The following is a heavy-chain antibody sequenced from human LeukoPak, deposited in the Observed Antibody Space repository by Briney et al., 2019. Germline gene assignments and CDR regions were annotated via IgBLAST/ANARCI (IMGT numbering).Heavy chain of an antibody. CDR1: GYAFTSYY. CDR3: ARGSYYDSSAYPTYFDY. Sequence: ASVKVSCKASGYAFTSYYMHWVRQAPGQGLEWMGIINPSGGSTNYAQKFQGRVTMTRDMSTSTVYMELSSLRSEDTAVYYCARGSYYDSSAYPTYFDYWGQGTLVTVSS. D-gene: IGHD3-22*01. J-gene: IGHJ4*02. V-gene: IGHV1-46*01. CDR2: INPSGGST.